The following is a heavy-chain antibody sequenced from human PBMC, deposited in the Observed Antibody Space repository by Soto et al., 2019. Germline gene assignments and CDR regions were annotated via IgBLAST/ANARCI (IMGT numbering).Heavy chain of an antibody. J-gene: IGHJ6*03. CDR2: MNPNSGNT. D-gene: IGHD4-17*01. CDR1: GYTFTSYD. Sequence: ASVKVSCKASGYTFTSYDINWVRQATGQGLEWMGWMNPNSGNTGYAQKFQGRVTMTRNTSISTAYMELSSLRSEDTAVYYCARGDYGDYYYSYYYMDFSGKGTTVTVSS. CDR3: ARGDYGDYYYSYYYMDF. V-gene: IGHV1-8*01.